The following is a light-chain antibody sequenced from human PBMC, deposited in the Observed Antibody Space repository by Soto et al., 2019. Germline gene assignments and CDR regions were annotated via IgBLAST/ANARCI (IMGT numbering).Light chain of an antibody. CDR2: LNGDGSH. CDR1: SGHSTFA. CDR3: QTWGTAIWV. Sequence: QPVLTQSPSASASLGASVRLTCTLSSGHSTFAIAWHQQQPQKGPRYLMKLNGDGSHTKGDGIPDRFSGSSSGAERYLTISSLQSDDEAVYYCQTWGTAIWVFGGGTKVTVL. J-gene: IGLJ3*02. V-gene: IGLV4-69*01.